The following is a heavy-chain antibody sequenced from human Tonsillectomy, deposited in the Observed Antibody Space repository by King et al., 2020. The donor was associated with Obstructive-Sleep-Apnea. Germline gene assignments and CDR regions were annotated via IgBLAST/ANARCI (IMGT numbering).Heavy chain of an antibody. Sequence: VQLVESGAEVKKPGASVKVSCKASGYTFTGYHIHWVRQAPGQGLEWRGWINLNSGGTNYAQKFQGRVTMTRDTSISTAYMELSRLRSDDTAVYYCATVAVVTATYFFDYWGQGTLVTVSS. CDR1: GYTFTGYH. J-gene: IGHJ4*02. D-gene: IGHD4-17*01. CDR2: INLNSGGT. V-gene: IGHV1-2*02. CDR3: ATVAVVTATYFFDY.